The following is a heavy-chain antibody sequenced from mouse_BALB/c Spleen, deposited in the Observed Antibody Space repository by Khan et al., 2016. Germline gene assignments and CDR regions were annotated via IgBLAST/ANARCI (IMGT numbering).Heavy chain of an antibody. CDR3: ARRKLEKCYYYGMDY. Sequence: EVELVESGGDLVKPGGSLKLSCAASGFTFSSYGMSWVRQTPDKRLEWVATISSGGSYTYYPDSVKGRFTISRDNAKDTLYLQMSSLKSEDTAIYYCARRKLEKCYYYGMDYWGQGSSVTVSS. V-gene: IGHV5-6*01. D-gene: IGHD1-3*01. CDR1: GFTFSSYG. J-gene: IGHJ4*01. CDR2: ISSGGSYT.